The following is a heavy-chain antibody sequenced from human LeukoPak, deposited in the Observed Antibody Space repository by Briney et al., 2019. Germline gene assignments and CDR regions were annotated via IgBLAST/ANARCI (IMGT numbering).Heavy chain of an antibody. Sequence: PGGSLRLSCAASGFTFSSYAMSWVRQAPGKGLEWVSAISGSGGSTYYADSVKGRFTISRDNAKNSLYLQMNSLRAEDTAVYYCARETNYGMDVWGQGTTVTVSS. D-gene: IGHD1-1*01. J-gene: IGHJ6*02. CDR3: ARETNYGMDV. V-gene: IGHV3-23*01. CDR1: GFTFSSYA. CDR2: ISGSGGST.